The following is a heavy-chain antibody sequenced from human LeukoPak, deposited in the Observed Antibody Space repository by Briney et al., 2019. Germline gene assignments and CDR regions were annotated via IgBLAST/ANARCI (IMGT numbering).Heavy chain of an antibody. V-gene: IGHV4-4*09. J-gene: IGHJ3*02. CDR2: IYTSGRT. CDR3: ARFSRAFEI. CDR1: GGSISSDY. Sequence: SETLSLTCTVSGGSISSDYWSWIRQPPAKGLEWIGYIYTSGRTNYNPSLKSRVTISVDTSKTQLPLKLSSVPAADTAVYYCARFSRAFEISVQGTMVTVSS.